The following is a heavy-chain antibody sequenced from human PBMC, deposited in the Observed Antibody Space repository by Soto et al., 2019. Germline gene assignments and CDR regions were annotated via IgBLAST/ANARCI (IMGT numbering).Heavy chain of an antibody. CDR1: GFTFSDYE. Sequence: EEQLVESGGGLVQPGGSLRLSCAASGFTFSDYEVNWVRQAPGKGLEWISYISASGATIHYADSVRRRLTISRDNAKNSVYLQMNSLRADDTGVYYCAKYYFGMGVWGQGTTVTVSS. CDR2: ISASGATI. V-gene: IGHV3-48*03. J-gene: IGHJ6*02. D-gene: IGHD3-10*01. CDR3: AKYYFGMGV.